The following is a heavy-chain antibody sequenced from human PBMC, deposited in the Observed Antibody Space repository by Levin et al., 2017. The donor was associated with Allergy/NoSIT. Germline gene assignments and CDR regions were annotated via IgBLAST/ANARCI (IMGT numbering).Heavy chain of an antibody. J-gene: IGHJ4*02. D-gene: IGHD2-15*01. CDR3: AREGFYCSGGSCYSGLDY. V-gene: IGHV1-69*04. Sequence: ASVKVSCKASGGTFSSYAISWVRQAPGQGLEWMGRIIPILGIANYAQKFQGRVTITADKSTSTAYMELSSLRSEDTAVYYCAREGFYCSGGSCYSGLDYWGQGTLVTVSS. CDR1: GGTFSSYA. CDR2: IIPILGIA.